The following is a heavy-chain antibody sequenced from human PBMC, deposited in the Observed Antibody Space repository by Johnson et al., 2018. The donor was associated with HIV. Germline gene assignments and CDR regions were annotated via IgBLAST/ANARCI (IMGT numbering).Heavy chain of an antibody. CDR3: ARGFDYGDPDAFDI. CDR2: ISWNSGSI. D-gene: IGHD4-17*01. CDR1: GFTFDDYA. J-gene: IGHJ3*02. V-gene: IGHV3-9*01. Sequence: VQLVESGGGLVQPGRSLRLSCAASGFTFDDYAMHWVRQAPGKGLEWVSGISWNSGSIGYADSVKGRFTISRDNAKNSLYLQMNSLRAEDTALYYCARGFDYGDPDAFDIWGQGTMVTVSS.